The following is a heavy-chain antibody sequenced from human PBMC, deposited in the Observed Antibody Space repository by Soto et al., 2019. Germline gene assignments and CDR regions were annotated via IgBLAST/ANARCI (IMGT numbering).Heavy chain of an antibody. D-gene: IGHD1-20*01. Sequence: SETRSLTCTVSGGSISSYYWSWIRQPPGKGLEWIGYIYYSGSTNYNPSLKSRVTISVDTSKNQFSLKLSSVTAADTAVYYCARAGGITGTPFDPWGQGTLVTVSS. CDR1: GGSISSYY. V-gene: IGHV4-59*01. J-gene: IGHJ5*02. CDR3: ARAGGITGTPFDP. CDR2: IYYSGST.